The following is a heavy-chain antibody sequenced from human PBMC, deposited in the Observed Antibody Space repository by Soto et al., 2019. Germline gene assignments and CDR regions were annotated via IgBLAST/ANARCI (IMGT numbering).Heavy chain of an antibody. D-gene: IGHD1-26*01. CDR1: GGSIRSNNW. J-gene: IGHJ4*02. Sequence: QVQLQESGPGLVKPSGTLSLTCAVSGGSIRSNNWWSWVRQPPGKGLEWIGGIFHSGSTNYNPSLTTRVTISVDKSKNQFSLKLSSVTAADTAVYYCARVYSGSYSDYWGQGTLVTVSS. CDR3: ARVYSGSYSDY. V-gene: IGHV4-4*02. CDR2: IFHSGST.